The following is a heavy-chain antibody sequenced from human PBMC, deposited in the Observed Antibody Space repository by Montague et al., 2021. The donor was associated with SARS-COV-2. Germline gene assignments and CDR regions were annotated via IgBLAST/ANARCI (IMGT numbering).Heavy chain of an antibody. V-gene: IGHV4-39*01. J-gene: IGHJ4*02. CDR1: GGSIMSSSFY. Sequence: SETLSLTCLVSGGSIMSSSFYWGWIRQPPGKGLEWIGSLFSGGNTYYNPSLRGRVSVSVDKSKNQFSLMVRSVTAADTAVYFCARDYGDYLDSWGQGSLVIVSS. CDR2: LFSGGNT. D-gene: IGHD4-17*01. CDR3: ARDYGDYLDS.